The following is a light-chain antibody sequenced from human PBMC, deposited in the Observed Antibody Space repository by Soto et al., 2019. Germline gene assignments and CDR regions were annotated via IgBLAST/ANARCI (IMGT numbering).Light chain of an antibody. Sequence: QSALTQPRSVSGSPGQSVTISCTGTSSXVGGYNYVSWYQQHPGKAPKLMIYDVSKRPSGVPDRFSGSKSGNTASLTISGLXXXXXAXYYCCSYAGSYTDVFGTGTKLTVL. J-gene: IGLJ1*01. CDR1: SSXVGGYNY. CDR3: CSYAGSYTDV. V-gene: IGLV2-11*01. CDR2: DVS.